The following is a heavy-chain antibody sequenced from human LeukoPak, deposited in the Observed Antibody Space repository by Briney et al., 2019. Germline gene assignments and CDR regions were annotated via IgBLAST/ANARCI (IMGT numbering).Heavy chain of an antibody. J-gene: IGHJ4*02. CDR2: ISGSGGST. V-gene: IGHV3-23*01. D-gene: IGHD3-10*01. CDR1: GFTFSSYA. CDR3: AKDNAWFGELEGRFDY. Sequence: GGSLRLSCAASGFTFSSYAMSWVRQAPGKGLEWVSAISGSGGSTYYADSVKGRFTISRDNSKNTLYLQMNSLRAEDTAVYYCAKDNAWFGELEGRFDYWGQGTLVTVSS.